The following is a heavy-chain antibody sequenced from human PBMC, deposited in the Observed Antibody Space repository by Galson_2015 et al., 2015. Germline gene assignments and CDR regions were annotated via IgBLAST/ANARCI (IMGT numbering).Heavy chain of an antibody. CDR3: TRDVGVSYY. Sequence: SLRLSCAASGFTFRSYSMNWVRQTPGKGLEWISYISGGSTTIYYADSVKGRFTISRDDAKSSLYLQMNSLRDEDTGVYCCTRDVGVSYYWGQGTLVTVSP. D-gene: IGHD2-21*01. J-gene: IGHJ4*02. V-gene: IGHV3-48*02. CDR1: GFTFRSYS. CDR2: ISGGSTTI.